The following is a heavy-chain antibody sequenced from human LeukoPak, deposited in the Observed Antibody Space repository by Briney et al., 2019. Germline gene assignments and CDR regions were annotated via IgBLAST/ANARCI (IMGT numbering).Heavy chain of an antibody. J-gene: IGHJ4*02. D-gene: IGHD6-19*01. CDR1: GYPFTSYD. CDR3: ARGRGWGILDS. Sequence: ASVKVSCKTSGYPFTSYDIHWVRQAAGHGLEWMSWMTPNSEKRAYAQKFQGRVTMTTNTSIDTAYMELSSLTFDDTAIYYCARGRGWGILDSWGQGHLDTVSS. CDR2: MTPNSEKR. V-gene: IGHV1-8*01.